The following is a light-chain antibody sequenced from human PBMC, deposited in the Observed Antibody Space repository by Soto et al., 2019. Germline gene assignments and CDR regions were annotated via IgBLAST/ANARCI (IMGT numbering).Light chain of an antibody. CDR3: CSYAGSSTMV. Sequence: QSALTQPVSVSGSLGQSITISCTGTNSDIGTSKYVSWYQQHPGKAPKLMIYEGNKSPSGISNRFSGSKSGNTASLTISGLQAEDEADYYCCSYAGSSTMVFGGGTKLTVL. CDR1: NSDIGTSKY. CDR2: EGN. J-gene: IGLJ3*02. V-gene: IGLV2-23*01.